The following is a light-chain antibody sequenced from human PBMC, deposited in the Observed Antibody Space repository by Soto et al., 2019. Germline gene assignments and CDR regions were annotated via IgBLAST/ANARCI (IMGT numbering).Light chain of an antibody. CDR2: RVS. CDR1: QSLVHGDGTTY. Sequence: VMTQTPLASPVTLGQPASSSCRSSQSLVHGDGTTYLNWLHQRPVQPPRLLISRVSNRFSGVPDRVSASRAGTDFTLKISSVNAADVGIYYCMQATHYPPYTFSQGTKLEIK. V-gene: IGKV2-24*01. CDR3: MQATHYPPYT. J-gene: IGKJ2*01.